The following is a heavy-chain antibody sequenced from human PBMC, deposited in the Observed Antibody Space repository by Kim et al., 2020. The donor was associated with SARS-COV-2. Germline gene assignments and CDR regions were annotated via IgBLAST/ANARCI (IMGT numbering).Heavy chain of an antibody. J-gene: IGHJ3*02. CDR3: ARAGFGEEKGTDAFDI. V-gene: IGHV4-31*02. D-gene: IGHD3-10*01. Sequence: SLNSRVTISVDTSKNQFSLKLSSVTAADTAVYYCARAGFGEEKGTDAFDIWGQGTMVTVSS.